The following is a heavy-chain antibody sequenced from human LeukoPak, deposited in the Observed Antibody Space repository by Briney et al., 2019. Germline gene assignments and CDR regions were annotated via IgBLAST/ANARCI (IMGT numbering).Heavy chain of an antibody. V-gene: IGHV3-23*01. CDR1: GFTFSSYA. CDR3: ARTLNVDIVATTKPLAGAFDY. J-gene: IGHJ4*02. D-gene: IGHD5-12*01. Sequence: GGSLRLSCAASGFTFSSYAMSWVRQAPGKGLEWVSAISGSGGSTYYADSVKGRFTISRDNSKNTLYLQMNSLRAEDTAVYYCARTLNVDIVATTKPLAGAFDYWGQGTLVTVSS. CDR2: ISGSGGST.